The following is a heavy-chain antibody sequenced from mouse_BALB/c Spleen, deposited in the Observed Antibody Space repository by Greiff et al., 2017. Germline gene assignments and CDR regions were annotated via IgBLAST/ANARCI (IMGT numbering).Heavy chain of an antibody. Sequence: DVHLVESGGGLVKPGGSLKLSCAASGFTFSDYYMYWVRQTPEKRLEWVATISDGGSYTYYPDSVKGRFTISRDNAKNNLYLQMSSLKSEDTAMYYCARDNYGSSGGFDYWGQGTTLTVSS. J-gene: IGHJ2*01. CDR1: GFTFSDYY. V-gene: IGHV5-4*02. CDR3: ARDNYGSSGGFDY. D-gene: IGHD1-1*01. CDR2: ISDGGSYT.